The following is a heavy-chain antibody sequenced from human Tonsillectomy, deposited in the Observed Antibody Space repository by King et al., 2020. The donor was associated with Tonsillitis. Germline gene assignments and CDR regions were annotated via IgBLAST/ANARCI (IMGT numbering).Heavy chain of an antibody. V-gene: IGHV3-23*04. J-gene: IGHJ6*03. CDR2: ISGSGGST. CDR3: AKMKLKYYYHTDPYSYYYMDV. Sequence: VQLVESGGGLVQPGGSLRLSCAASGFIFSSYAMSWVRQAPGKGLEWVSGISGSGGSTYYADSVKGRFTISRDNSKNTLYLQMNSLRAEDTAMYYCAKMKLKYYYHTDPYSYYYMDVWGKGTTVIVSS. D-gene: IGHD2/OR15-2a*01. CDR1: GFIFSSYA.